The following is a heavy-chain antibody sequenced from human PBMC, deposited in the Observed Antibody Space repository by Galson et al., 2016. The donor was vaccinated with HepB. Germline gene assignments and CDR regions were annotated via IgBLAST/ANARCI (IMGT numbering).Heavy chain of an antibody. D-gene: IGHD4-17*01. CDR2: INSDGSNA. V-gene: IGHV3-74*01. Sequence: RLSCAGSGXXFSNHYMHWVRQAPGKGLVXXXRINSDGSNANYADSVKGRFTISRDNARNTLYLHVNSLRAEDAAVYYCARENGDYLFIDVWGQXTLVTVSS. J-gene: IGHJ4*02. CDR3: ARENGDYLFIDV. CDR1: GXXFSNHY.